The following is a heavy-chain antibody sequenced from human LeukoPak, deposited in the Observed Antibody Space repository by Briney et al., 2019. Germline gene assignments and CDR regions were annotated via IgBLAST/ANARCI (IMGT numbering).Heavy chain of an antibody. CDR3: ARFRYCSGGSCYPGAFDI. J-gene: IGHJ3*02. Sequence: PGGSLSLFCAASGFTFSSHSVNWVRQAPGKGLEWGSSIRSSSYIYYADAVKGRFTISRDKAKNSLYLQMNSLRAEDTAVYYCARFRYCSGGSCYPGAFDIWGQGTMVTVSS. D-gene: IGHD2-15*01. V-gene: IGHV3-21*01. CDR2: IRSSSYI. CDR1: GFTFSSHS.